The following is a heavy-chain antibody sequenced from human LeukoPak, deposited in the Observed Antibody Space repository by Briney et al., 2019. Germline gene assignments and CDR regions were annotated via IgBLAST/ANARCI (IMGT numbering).Heavy chain of an antibody. CDR3: AQTAGWPGFDF. V-gene: IGHV4-59*08. Sequence: SETLSLTCSASGASTSSRYWRWHRQSPGRTREWIGHIYNGRNTKYNPSLTSRVTISVDTSKNQFSLRMTSVTAADTAIYYCAQTAGWPGFDFWGPGALVTVSS. CDR1: GASTSSRY. CDR2: IYNGRNT. J-gene: IGHJ4*02. D-gene: IGHD6-19*01.